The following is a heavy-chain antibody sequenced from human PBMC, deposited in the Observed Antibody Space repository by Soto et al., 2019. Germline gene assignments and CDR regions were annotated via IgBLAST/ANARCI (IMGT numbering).Heavy chain of an antibody. J-gene: IGHJ4*02. CDR2: IWYDGSNK. CDR3: ARDYDSSGYPRYYFDY. Sequence: PGGSLRLFCAASGFTFSSYGMHWVRQAPGKGLEWVAVIWYDGSNKYYADSVKGRFTISRDNSKNTLYLQMNSLRAEDTAVYYCARDYDSSGYPRYYFDYWGQGTLVTVSS. V-gene: IGHV3-33*01. D-gene: IGHD3-22*01. CDR1: GFTFSSYG.